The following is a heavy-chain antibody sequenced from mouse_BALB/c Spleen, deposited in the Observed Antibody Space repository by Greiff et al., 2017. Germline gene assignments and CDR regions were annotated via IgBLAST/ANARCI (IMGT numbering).Heavy chain of an antibody. V-gene: IGHV5-17*02. J-gene: IGHJ2*01. Sequence: EVQVVESGGGLVQPGGSRKLSCAASGFTFSSFGMHWVRQAPEKGLEWVAYISSGSSTIYYADTVKGRFTISRDNPKNTLFLQMTSLRSEDTAMYYCAREDPYYFDYWGQGTTLTVSS. CDR1: GFTFSSFG. CDR2: ISSGSSTI. CDR3: AREDPYYFDY.